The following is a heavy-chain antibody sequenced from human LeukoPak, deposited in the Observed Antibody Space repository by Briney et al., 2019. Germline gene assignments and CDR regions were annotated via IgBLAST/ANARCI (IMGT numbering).Heavy chain of an antibody. V-gene: IGHV3-53*01. CDR2: IYSGGRT. CDR3: ARDGITMVRGVISTTYFDY. CDR1: GFTFNTYA. J-gene: IGHJ4*02. Sequence: GGSLRLSCAASGFTFNTYAMSWVRQAPGKGLEWVSVIYSGGRTYYADSVKGPFTISRDNSKNTLYLQMDSLRAEDTAVYYCARDGITMVRGVISTTYFDYWGQGTLVTVSS. D-gene: IGHD3-10*01.